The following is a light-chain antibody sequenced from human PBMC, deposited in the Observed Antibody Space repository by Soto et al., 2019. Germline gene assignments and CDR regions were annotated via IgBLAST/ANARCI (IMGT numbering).Light chain of an antibody. J-gene: IGKJ1*01. CDR2: GAS. CDR3: QQYNNWPRT. CDR1: QSVSSK. V-gene: IGKV3-15*01. Sequence: EIVMTQSPATLSVSPGERATLSCRASQSVSSKLAWYQQKVGQSPSLLIYGASTRAPGIPARFSGSGSGTEFTLTISSLQSEDFAVYYCQQYNNWPRTFGQGTKVDNK.